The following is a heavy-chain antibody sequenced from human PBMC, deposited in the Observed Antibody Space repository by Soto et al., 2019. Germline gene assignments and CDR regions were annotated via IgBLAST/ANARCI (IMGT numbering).Heavy chain of an antibody. CDR3: ARSPYVWGSYY. Sequence: SETLSLSCTVSGGSISSGGYYWSWIRQHPGKGLEWIGYIYYSGSTYYNPSLKSRVTISVDTSKNQFSLKLSSVTAADTAVYYCARSPYVWGSYYWCQGTLVTVSS. D-gene: IGHD3-16*01. V-gene: IGHV4-31*03. CDR1: GGSISSGGYY. J-gene: IGHJ4*02. CDR2: IYYSGST.